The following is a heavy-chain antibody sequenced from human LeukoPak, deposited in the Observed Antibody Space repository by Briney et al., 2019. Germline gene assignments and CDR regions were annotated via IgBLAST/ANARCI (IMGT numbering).Heavy chain of an antibody. V-gene: IGHV3-23*01. Sequence: GGSLRLPCVASGFTFTNYAMSWVRQARGRGLEWVSAITGCDGCSYYADSVKGRFTISRDNSKNTLYLQVNSLGAEDTAVYYCAKWGDYDILTGYYVPDYWGQGTLVTVSS. J-gene: IGHJ4*02. CDR3: AKWGDYDILTGYYVPDY. CDR1: GFTFTNYA. CDR2: ITGCDGCS. D-gene: IGHD3-9*01.